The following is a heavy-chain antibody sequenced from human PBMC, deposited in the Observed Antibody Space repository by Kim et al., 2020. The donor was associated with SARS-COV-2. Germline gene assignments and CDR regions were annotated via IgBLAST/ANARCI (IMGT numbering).Heavy chain of an antibody. J-gene: IGHJ4*02. CDR3: ARIWSGPYNFDY. D-gene: IGHD3-3*01. Sequence: EYAASVKGRFTISRDDSKNSLYLQMSSLKADDTAVYYCARIWSGPYNFDYWGQGTLVTVSS. V-gene: IGHV3-72*01.